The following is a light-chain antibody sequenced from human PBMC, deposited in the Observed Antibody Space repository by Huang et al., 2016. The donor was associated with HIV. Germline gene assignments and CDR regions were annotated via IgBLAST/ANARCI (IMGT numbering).Light chain of an antibody. CDR2: NAS. V-gene: IGKV3-11*01. CDR3: QQRSSSLT. CDR1: QSLNTF. J-gene: IGKJ4*01. Sequence: IVLTQSPATLSLSPGERATRSCRASQSLNTFLAWYQQRPGQAPRLLVYNASDRATGVPARFSGSGSETNFTLTITDLKPEDVAVYYCQQRSSSLTFGGGTKVEIK.